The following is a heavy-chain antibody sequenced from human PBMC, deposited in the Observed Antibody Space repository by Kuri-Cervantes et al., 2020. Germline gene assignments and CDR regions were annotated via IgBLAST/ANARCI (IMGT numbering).Heavy chain of an antibody. D-gene: IGHD4-17*01. CDR2: ISSSSSYI. CDR1: GFTFRSYS. CDR3: ARDPYYGDYVKTFDY. Sequence: GESLKISCAASGFTFRSYSMNWVRQAPGKGLEWVSSISSSSSYIYYADSLKGRFTISRDNAKNSLCLQMNSLRAEDTAVYYCARDPYYGDYVKTFDYWGQGTLVTVSS. J-gene: IGHJ4*02. V-gene: IGHV3-21*01.